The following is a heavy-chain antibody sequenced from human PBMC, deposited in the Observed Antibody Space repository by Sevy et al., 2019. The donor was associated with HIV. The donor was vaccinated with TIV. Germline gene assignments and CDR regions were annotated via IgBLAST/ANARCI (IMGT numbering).Heavy chain of an antibody. CDR2: INPSGGST. J-gene: IGHJ4*02. V-gene: IGHV1-46*03. CDR1: GYTFTSYY. D-gene: IGHD4-17*01. CDR3: ARGPATTVVTPSIVSY. Sequence: ASVKVSCKASGYTFTSYYMHWVRQAPGQGLEWMGIINPSGGSTSYAQKFQGRVTMTRDTSTSTVYMELSSLRSEDTAVCYCARGPATTVVTPSIVSYWGQGTLVTVSS.